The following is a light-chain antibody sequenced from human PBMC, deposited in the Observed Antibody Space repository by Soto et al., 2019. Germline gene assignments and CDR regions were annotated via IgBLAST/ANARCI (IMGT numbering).Light chain of an antibody. CDR1: QSVSSY. Sequence: EIVLTQSPATLSLSPGERATLSCRASQSVSSYLAWYQQKPGQAPRLLIYDASNRVTGIAARFSGSGSGTDYPLTISSLEPEDFAVYYCQQRSNWPRVTFGQGTRLEIK. CDR3: QQRSNWPRVT. CDR2: DAS. J-gene: IGKJ5*01. V-gene: IGKV3-11*01.